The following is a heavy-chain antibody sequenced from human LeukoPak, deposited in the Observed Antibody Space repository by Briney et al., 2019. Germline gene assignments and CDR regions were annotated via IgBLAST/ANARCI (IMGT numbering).Heavy chain of an antibody. CDR2: IYYSGST. Sequence: PSETLSLTCTVSGGSISSSSYYWGWIRQPPGKGLEWIGSIYYSGSTYYNPSLKSRVTISVDTSKNQFSLKLSSVTAADTAVYYCARGLYGDYNYFDYWGQGTLVTVSS. CDR1: GGSISSSSYY. CDR3: ARGLYGDYNYFDY. V-gene: IGHV4-39*07. D-gene: IGHD4-17*01. J-gene: IGHJ4*02.